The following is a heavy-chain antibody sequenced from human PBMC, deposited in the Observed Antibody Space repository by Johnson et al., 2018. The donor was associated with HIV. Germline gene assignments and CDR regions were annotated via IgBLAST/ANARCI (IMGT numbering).Heavy chain of an antibody. CDR2: ISYDGSNK. J-gene: IGHJ3*02. D-gene: IGHD3-10*01. CDR1: GFTFSSYD. CDR3: ARGVDGAFDI. V-gene: IGHV3-30*03. Sequence: QMLLVESGGGVVQPGRSLKVSCAASGFTFSSYDMHLVRQPPGKGLEWVAVISYDGSNKYYADSVKGRFTISRDNSKNTLYLQMNSLRAEDTAVYYCARGVDGAFDIWGQGTMVTVSS.